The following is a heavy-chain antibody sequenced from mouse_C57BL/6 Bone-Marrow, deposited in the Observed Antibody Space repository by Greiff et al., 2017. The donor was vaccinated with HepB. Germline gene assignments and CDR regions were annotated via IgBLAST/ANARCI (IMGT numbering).Heavy chain of an antibody. CDR2: IDPANGNT. V-gene: IGHV14-3*01. J-gene: IGHJ4*01. D-gene: IGHD1-1*01. CDR1: GFNIKNTY. Sequence: VQLKESVAELVRPGASVKLSCTASGFNIKNTYMHWVKQRPEQGLEWIGRIDPANGNTKYAPKFQGKATITADTSSNTAYLQLSSLTSEDTAIYYCAPHYYYGSFYAMDYWGQGTSVTVSS. CDR3: APHYYYGSFYAMDY.